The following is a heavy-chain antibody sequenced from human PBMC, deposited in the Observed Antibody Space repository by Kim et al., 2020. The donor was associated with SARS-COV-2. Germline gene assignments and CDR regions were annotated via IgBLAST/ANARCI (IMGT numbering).Heavy chain of an antibody. CDR2: T. V-gene: IGHV4-39*01. J-gene: IGHJ6*02. Sequence: TSYSPPLKRRVSIPADTSKSQFSLKLASVPAADTAVYYCATSLSVISRMDVWGQGTTVTVSS. CDR3: ATSLSVISRMDV. D-gene: IGHD2-21*01.